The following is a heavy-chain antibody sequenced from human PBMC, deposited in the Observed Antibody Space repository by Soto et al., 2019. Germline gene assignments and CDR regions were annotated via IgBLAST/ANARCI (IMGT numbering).Heavy chain of an antibody. J-gene: IGHJ4*02. D-gene: IGHD2-15*01. Sequence: PGGSLRLSCLASAFTVSNNYMSWVRQAPGRGLEWVSAISNTVSTYYAGSVKGRSTISRDSSTNTLYLEVNSLRADDTAVYYCAKVNVVVVAATFEYEYYFDYWGQGTLVTVSS. CDR1: AFTVSNNY. CDR2: ISNTVST. V-gene: IGHV3-53*01. CDR3: AKVNVVVVAATFEYEYYFDY.